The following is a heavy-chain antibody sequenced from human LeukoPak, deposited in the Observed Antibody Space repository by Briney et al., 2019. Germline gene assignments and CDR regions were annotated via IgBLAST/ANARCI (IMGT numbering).Heavy chain of an antibody. J-gene: IGHJ4*02. CDR2: INHSGST. Sequence: SETLSLTCAVYGGSFSGYYWSWIRQPPGKGLEWIGEINHSGSTNYNPSLKSRVTISVDTSKNQFSLKLSSVTAADTAVYYCARHQSTTVTTSFGHWGQGTLVTVSS. CDR1: GGSFSGYY. V-gene: IGHV4-34*01. D-gene: IGHD4-11*01. CDR3: ARHQSTTVTTSFGH.